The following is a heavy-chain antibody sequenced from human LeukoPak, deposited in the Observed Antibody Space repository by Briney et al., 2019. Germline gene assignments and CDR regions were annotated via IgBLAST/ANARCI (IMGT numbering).Heavy chain of an antibody. V-gene: IGHV5-51*01. D-gene: IGHD3-22*01. J-gene: IGHJ4*02. Sequence: GESLKISCKGSGYSFTSYWIGWVRQMPGKGLEWMGIIYPGDSDTRYSPSFQGQVTISADKSISTAYLQWSSLKASDTAMYYCARTDYYDSSGNSLGDSPFDYWGQGTLVTVSS. CDR3: ARTDYYDSSGNSLGDSPFDY. CDR2: IYPGDSDT. CDR1: GYSFTSYW.